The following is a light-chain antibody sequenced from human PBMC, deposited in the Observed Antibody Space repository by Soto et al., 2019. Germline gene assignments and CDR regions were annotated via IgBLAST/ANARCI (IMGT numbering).Light chain of an antibody. CDR1: QSITPW. V-gene: IGKV1-5*03. Sequence: DIQMTQSPSTLSASVGYRVTITCRASQSITPWLAWYQQKPGKVPKLLIYQASSLESGVPLRFSGSASGTEFTLTINSLQPDDFATYYCQHYNRYSATFGQGTKVDIK. J-gene: IGKJ1*01. CDR3: QHYNRYSAT. CDR2: QAS.